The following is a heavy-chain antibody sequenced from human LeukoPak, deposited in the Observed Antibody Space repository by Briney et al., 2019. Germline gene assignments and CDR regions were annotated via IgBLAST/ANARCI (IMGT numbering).Heavy chain of an antibody. CDR3: AGSVGYCSGGSCYVPFDY. J-gene: IGHJ4*02. CDR1: GFTFSNYG. V-gene: IGHV3-48*04. D-gene: IGHD2-15*01. CDR2: ISSSGSTI. Sequence: GGSLRLSCGASGFTFSNYGMLWVRQAPGKGLEWVSYISSSGSTIYYADSVKGRFTISRDNAKNSLYLQMNSLRAEDTAVYYCAGSVGYCSGGSCYVPFDYWGQGTLVTVSS.